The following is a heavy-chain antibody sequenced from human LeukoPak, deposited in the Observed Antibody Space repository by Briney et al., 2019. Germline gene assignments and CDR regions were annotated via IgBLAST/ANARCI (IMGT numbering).Heavy chain of an antibody. J-gene: IGHJ4*02. V-gene: IGHV3-48*01. CDR1: GFTFSASS. CDR2: IGSSSTPI. Sequence: GGSLRLFCAASGFTFSASSMSSARQAPEKGLEWVSYIGSSSTPIYYADSVKGRFTISRDNAKKSLYLQMDSLRAEDMAMYYCARDQAYYFDYWGQGTLVTVSS. CDR3: ARDQAYYFDY.